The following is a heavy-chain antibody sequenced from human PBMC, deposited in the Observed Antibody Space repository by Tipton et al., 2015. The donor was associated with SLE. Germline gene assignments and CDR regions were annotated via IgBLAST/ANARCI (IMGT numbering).Heavy chain of an antibody. Sequence: TLSLTCTVSGGSISSYSWSWIRQPPGKGLEWIGYVYYNGNSNYNPSLKSRVTISVDTSKNQFSLKLGSVTAADTAVYYCAREKRDSDFWSSSYYYYGMDVWGRGTTVTVSS. D-gene: IGHD3-3*01. CDR1: GGSISSYS. CDR3: AREKRDSDFWSSSYYYYGMDV. V-gene: IGHV4-59*01. J-gene: IGHJ6*02. CDR2: VYYNGNS.